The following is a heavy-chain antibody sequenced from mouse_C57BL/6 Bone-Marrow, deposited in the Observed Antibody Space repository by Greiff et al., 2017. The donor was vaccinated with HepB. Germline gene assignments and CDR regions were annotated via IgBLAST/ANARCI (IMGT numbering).Heavy chain of an antibody. CDR2: IWRGGST. V-gene: IGHV2-5*01. D-gene: IGHD1-1*01. CDR3: AKGRDYYGIRYPYYYAMDY. J-gene: IGHJ4*01. Sequence: QVQLQQSGPGLVQPSQSLSITCTVSGFSLTSYGVHWVRQSPGKGLEWLGVIWRGGSTDYNAAFMSRLSITKDNSKSQVFFKMNSLQADDTAIYYCAKGRDYYGIRYPYYYAMDYWGQRTSVTVSS. CDR1: GFSLTSYG.